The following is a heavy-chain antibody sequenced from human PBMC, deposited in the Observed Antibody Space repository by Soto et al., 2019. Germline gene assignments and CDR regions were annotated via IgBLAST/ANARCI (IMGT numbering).Heavy chain of an antibody. CDR1: GGSISSYY. CDR3: ARESFRMGATTI. Sequence: QVQLQESGPGLVKPSETLSLTCTVSGGSISSYYWSWIRQPPGKGLEWIGYIYYSGSTNYNPSLKSRVTISVDTSKNQFSLKLSSVTAADTAVYYCARESFRMGATTIWGQGTLVTVSS. D-gene: IGHD1-26*01. V-gene: IGHV4-59*01. J-gene: IGHJ4*02. CDR2: IYYSGST.